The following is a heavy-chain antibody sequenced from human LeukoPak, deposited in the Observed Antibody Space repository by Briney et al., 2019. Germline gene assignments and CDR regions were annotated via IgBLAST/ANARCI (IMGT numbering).Heavy chain of an antibody. V-gene: IGHV3-21*05. CDR2: ISSSSSYI. CDR1: GFTFSSYS. Sequence: GGSLRLSCAASGFTFSSYSMEWVRQAPGKGLEWVSYISSSSSYIYYADSVKGRFTISRDNAKNSLYLQMNSLRAEDTAVYYCTRALITMVRGVITRGGHDAFDIWGQGTMVTVSS. CDR3: TRALITMVRGVITRGGHDAFDI. D-gene: IGHD3-10*01. J-gene: IGHJ3*02.